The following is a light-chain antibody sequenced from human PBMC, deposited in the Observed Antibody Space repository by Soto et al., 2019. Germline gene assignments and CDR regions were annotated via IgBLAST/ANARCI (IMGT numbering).Light chain of an antibody. V-gene: IGKV3-15*01. CDR1: QSIRSD. J-gene: IGKJ5*01. CDR3: HQYNNWPPIT. CDR2: GAS. Sequence: EIVMTQSPASLSVSPGERVTLSCRASQSIRSDLAWYQHKPGQAPRLLMYGASTRATGTPARFSGSGSGTEFTLTISSLQSGDFAVYFCHQYNNWPPITFGQGTRLEIK.